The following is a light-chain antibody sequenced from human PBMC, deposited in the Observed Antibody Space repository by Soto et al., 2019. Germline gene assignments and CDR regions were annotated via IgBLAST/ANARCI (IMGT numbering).Light chain of an antibody. Sequence: QLVLTQSPSASASLGASVKLTCTLSSGHSSYAIAWPQQQPEKGPRYLMKLNSDGSHSKGDGIPDRFSGSSSGAERYLIISSRQSEDEADYYCQTWGTGIHVFGTGTKVTVL. V-gene: IGLV4-69*01. CDR3: QTWGTGIHV. CDR2: LNSDGSH. CDR1: SGHSSYA. J-gene: IGLJ1*01.